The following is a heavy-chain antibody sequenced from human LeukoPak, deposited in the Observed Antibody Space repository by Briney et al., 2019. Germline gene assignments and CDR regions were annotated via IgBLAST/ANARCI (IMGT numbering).Heavy chain of an antibody. CDR2: INPNSGGT. D-gene: IGHD1-26*01. V-gene: IGHV1-2*02. CDR1: GYTFTDYY. CDR3: ARALLVGAPLAFDY. Sequence: GASVKVSCKDSGYTFTDYYIDWVRQAPGQGLEWMGWINPNSGGTNYAQKFQGRVTMTRDTSISTAYMELSRLRSDDTAVYYCARALLVGAPLAFDYWGQGTLVTVSS. J-gene: IGHJ4*02.